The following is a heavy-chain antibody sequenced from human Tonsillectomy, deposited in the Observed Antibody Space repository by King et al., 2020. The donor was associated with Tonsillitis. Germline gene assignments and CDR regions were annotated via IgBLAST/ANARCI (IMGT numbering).Heavy chain of an antibody. Sequence: VQLVESGGGVVRPGRSVRLSCSASGFALSNYAIHWVRQAPGKGLEWVGFMSYDGGIDYYIDSVKGRFSIFRDNSNNVLYLQMTNVRPEDSAVYYCARERHECLIYPPHCGLDVWGHGTTVIVS. J-gene: IGHJ6*02. CDR3: ARERHECLIYPPHCGLDV. CDR1: GFALSNYA. V-gene: IGHV3-30*10. D-gene: IGHD3/OR15-3a*01. CDR2: MSYDGGID.